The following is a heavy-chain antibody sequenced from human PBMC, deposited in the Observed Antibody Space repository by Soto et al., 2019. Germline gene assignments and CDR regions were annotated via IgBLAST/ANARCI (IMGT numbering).Heavy chain of an antibody. CDR3: ARGGQLLEYSSSSYWFDP. Sequence: SVKVSCKASRGTFSSYAISWVRQAPGQGLEWMGGIIPIFGTANYAQKFQGRVTITADESTSTAYMELSSLRSEDTAVYYCARGGQLLEYSSSSYWFDPWGQGTLVTVSS. V-gene: IGHV1-69*13. D-gene: IGHD6-6*01. CDR2: IIPIFGTA. CDR1: RGTFSSYA. J-gene: IGHJ5*02.